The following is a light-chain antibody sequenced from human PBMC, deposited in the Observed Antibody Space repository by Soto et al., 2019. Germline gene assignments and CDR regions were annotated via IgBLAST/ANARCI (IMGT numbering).Light chain of an antibody. CDR3: AAWDDSLNGCV. CDR2: DST. Sequence: QSVLTQPPSVSGAPGQRVSISCTGSSSNIGAGYDVHWYQQFPGTAPKLLIYDSTNRPSGVPDRFSASKSGASASLAISGLQSEDEADFYCAAWDDSLNGCVFGTGTQLTVL. V-gene: IGLV1-40*01. J-gene: IGLJ7*01. CDR1: SSNIGAGYD.